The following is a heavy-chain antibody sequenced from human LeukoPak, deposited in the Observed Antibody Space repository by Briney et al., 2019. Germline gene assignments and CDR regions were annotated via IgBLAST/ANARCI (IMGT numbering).Heavy chain of an antibody. D-gene: IGHD3-22*01. CDR1: GGSISSYY. CDR2: IHYSGST. Sequence: SETLSLTCSVSGGSISSYYWSWIRQPPGKGLEWIGDIHYSGSTNYNSSLKSRVSISVDTPKNQFSLKLTSVTAADTAVYYCARVGFYGSSGYRHWYLDLWGRGTLVTVPS. CDR3: ARVGFYGSSGYRHWYLDL. J-gene: IGHJ2*01. V-gene: IGHV4-59*01.